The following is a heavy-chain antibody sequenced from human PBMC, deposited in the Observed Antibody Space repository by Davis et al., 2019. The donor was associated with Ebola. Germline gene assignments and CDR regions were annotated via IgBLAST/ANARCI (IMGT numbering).Heavy chain of an antibody. J-gene: IGHJ6*02. CDR2: INHSGST. Sequence: PSETLSLTCAVYGGSFSGYYWSWIRQPPGKGLEWIGEINHSGSTNYNPSLKSRVTISVDTSKNQFSLKLSSVTAADTAVYYCARGTRRGYGSGIYYYYHGMDVWGQGTTVTVSS. V-gene: IGHV4-34*01. CDR3: ARGTRRGYGSGIYYYYHGMDV. CDR1: GGSFSGYY. D-gene: IGHD4-17*01.